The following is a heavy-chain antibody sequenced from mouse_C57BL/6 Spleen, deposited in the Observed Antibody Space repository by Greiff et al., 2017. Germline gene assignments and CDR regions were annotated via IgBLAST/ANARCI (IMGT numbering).Heavy chain of an antibody. CDR2: ISYDGSN. J-gene: IGHJ2*01. CDR3: ARGVWDGYFDY. CDR1: GYSITSGYY. V-gene: IGHV3-6*01. Sequence: ESGPGLVKPSQSLSLTCSVTGYSITSGYYWNWLRQFPGNKREWMGYISYDGSNNYNPSLKNRISITRDTSKNQFFLKLNSVTTEDTATYYCARGVWDGYFDYWGQGTTLTVSS. D-gene: IGHD4-1*01.